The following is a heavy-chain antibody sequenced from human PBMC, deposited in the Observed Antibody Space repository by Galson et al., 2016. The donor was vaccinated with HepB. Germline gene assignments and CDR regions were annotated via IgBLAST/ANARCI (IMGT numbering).Heavy chain of an antibody. J-gene: IGHJ6*02. Sequence: SVKVSCKASGYTFTSYGISWVRQAPGQGLEWMGWISAYNGNTNYAQKLQGRVTMTTDTSTSTAYMELRSLRSDDTAVYYCARDSTLFDSSGWYRPDYYSYGMDVWGQGTTVTVSS. CDR2: ISAYNGNT. D-gene: IGHD6-19*01. V-gene: IGHV1-18*01. CDR1: GYTFTSYG. CDR3: ARDSTLFDSSGWYRPDYYSYGMDV.